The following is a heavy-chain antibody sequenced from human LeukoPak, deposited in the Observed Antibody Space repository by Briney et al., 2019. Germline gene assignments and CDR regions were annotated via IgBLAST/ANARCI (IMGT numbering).Heavy chain of an antibody. CDR3: ARASSDDTAMATPFAY. V-gene: IGHV1-69*13. J-gene: IGHJ4*02. D-gene: IGHD5-18*01. Sequence: ASVKVSCKASGYTFTGYYMHWVRQAPGQGLEWMGGIIPIFGTANYVQKFQGRVTITADESTRTAYMELSRLRSEDTAVYYCARASSDDTAMATPFAYWGQGTLVTVSS. CDR2: IIPIFGTA. CDR1: GYTFTGYY.